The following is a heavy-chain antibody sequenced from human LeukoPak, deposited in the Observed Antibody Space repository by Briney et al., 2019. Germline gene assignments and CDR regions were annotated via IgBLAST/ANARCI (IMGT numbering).Heavy chain of an antibody. Sequence: PGRSLRLSCAASGFTFRTYGMHWVRQAPGKGLEWVALIWFDGSIESYADSVKGRFTISRDNSKNTLYLQMNGLRAEDTAVYYCTRELILTGSFFDYWGQGTLVTVSS. V-gene: IGHV3-33*01. CDR2: IWFDGSIE. CDR1: GFTFRTYG. D-gene: IGHD1-20*01. CDR3: TRELILTGSFFDY. J-gene: IGHJ4*02.